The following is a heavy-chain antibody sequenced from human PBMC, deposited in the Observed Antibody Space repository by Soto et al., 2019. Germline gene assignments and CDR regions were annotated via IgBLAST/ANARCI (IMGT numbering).Heavy chain of an antibody. CDR2: INHSGST. Sequence: SETLSLTCAVYGGSFSGYYWSWIRQPPGKGLEWIGEINHSGSTNYNPSLKSRVTISVDTSKNQFSLKLSSVTAADTAVYYCATNPRRIAAAGQFDYWGQGTLVTVSS. V-gene: IGHV4-34*01. CDR3: ATNPRRIAAAGQFDY. J-gene: IGHJ4*02. D-gene: IGHD6-13*01. CDR1: GGSFSGYY.